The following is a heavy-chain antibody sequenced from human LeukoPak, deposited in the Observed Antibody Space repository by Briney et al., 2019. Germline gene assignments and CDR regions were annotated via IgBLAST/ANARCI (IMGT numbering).Heavy chain of an antibody. CDR1: GFTFSSYE. Sequence: PGGSLRLSCVGSGFTFSSYEMNWVRQAPGKGLEWLSYIGSSDSTTHYADSVKGRFTISRDNAKNSLYLQMNSLRVEDTAVYYCAKGGRITMLRGVQRDHYFDYWGQGTLVTVSS. V-gene: IGHV3-48*03. CDR3: AKGGRITMLRGVQRDHYFDY. D-gene: IGHD3-10*01. CDR2: IGSSDSTT. J-gene: IGHJ4*02.